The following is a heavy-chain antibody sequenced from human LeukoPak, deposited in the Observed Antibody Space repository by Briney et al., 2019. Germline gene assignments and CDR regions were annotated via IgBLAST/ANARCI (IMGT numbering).Heavy chain of an antibody. CDR2: IFYSGST. D-gene: IGHD4/OR15-4a*01. CDR1: GGSISSYY. J-gene: IGHJ4*02. Sequence: SETLSLTCTVSGGSISSYYWSWIRQPPGKGLEWIGYIFYSGSTNYNPSLKSRVTISVDTSKNQFSLKLSSVTAADTAVYYCARESGLRDFDYWGQGTLVTVSS. CDR3: ARESGLRDFDY. V-gene: IGHV4-59*01.